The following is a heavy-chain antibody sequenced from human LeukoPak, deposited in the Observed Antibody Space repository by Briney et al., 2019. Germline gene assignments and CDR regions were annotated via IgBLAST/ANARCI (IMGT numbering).Heavy chain of an antibody. CDR2: ISGSGGST. CDR1: GFTFSSYA. J-gene: IGHJ5*02. Sequence: GGSLRLSCAASGFTFSSYAMSWVRQAPGKGLEWVSAISGSGGSTYYADSVKGRFTISRDNSKHTLYLQMNSLRAEDTAVYYCAKDRGVGYCSSTSCYNWFDPWGQGTLVTVSS. V-gene: IGHV3-23*01. D-gene: IGHD2-2*01. CDR3: AKDRGVGYCSSTSCYNWFDP.